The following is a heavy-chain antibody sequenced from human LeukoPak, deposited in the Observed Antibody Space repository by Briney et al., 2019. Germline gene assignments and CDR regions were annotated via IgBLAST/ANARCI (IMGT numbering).Heavy chain of an antibody. CDR2: IGTASDT. CDR3: ARGPPRGKYYYMDV. J-gene: IGHJ6*03. D-gene: IGHD1-1*01. V-gene: IGHV3-13*01. Sequence: GGSLRLSCAASGFTFSSFDMHWVRQPTGQGLEWVSTIGTASDTYYPGSVEGRFTLSRDNAKNSLYLQMNSLTAGDTAVYYCARGPPRGKYYYMDVWGKGTTVTVFS. CDR1: GFTFSSFD.